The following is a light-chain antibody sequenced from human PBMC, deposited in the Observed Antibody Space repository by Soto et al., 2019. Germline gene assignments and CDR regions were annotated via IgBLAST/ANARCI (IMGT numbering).Light chain of an antibody. J-gene: IGLJ3*02. Sequence: FMLTQPHSVSESPGKTVTISCTRSSGSIASNYVQWYQQRPGSAPTTVIYEDNQRPSGVPDRLSGSIDSTSNSASLTISGRKTEDEADYYCQSYDSSNWVFGGGTKLTVL. CDR2: EDN. CDR1: SGSIASNY. V-gene: IGLV6-57*03. CDR3: QSYDSSNWV.